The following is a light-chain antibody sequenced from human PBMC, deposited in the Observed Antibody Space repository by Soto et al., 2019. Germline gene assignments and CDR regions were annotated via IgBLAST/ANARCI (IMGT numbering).Light chain of an antibody. V-gene: IGKV1-5*03. Sequence: DIQMTQSPSTLSASVGDRVTITCRASQSISSWLAWYQQKPGKAPKLLIYKASSLESGVPSRFSGSGSGTEFTLTISSLQPDDFATYYCQQYSTYPPYTFGQGTKLEIK. CDR1: QSISSW. CDR3: QQYSTYPPYT. J-gene: IGKJ2*01. CDR2: KAS.